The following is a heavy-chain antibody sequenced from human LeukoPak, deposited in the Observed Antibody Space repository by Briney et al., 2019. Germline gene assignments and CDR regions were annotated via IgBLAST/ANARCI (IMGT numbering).Heavy chain of an antibody. V-gene: IGHV3-23*01. CDR1: GFTFSSYG. J-gene: IGHJ4*02. D-gene: IGHD3-16*01. CDR2: ICGSGHRT. CDR3: AKDWGEYFDYVWGSFTSFDS. Sequence: GGSLRLSCAASGFTFSSYGVSWVRQAPGKGLEWVSGICGSGHRTYYADSVKGRFTISRDNSKSTLYLQMNSLRAEDTAVYYCAKDWGEYFDYVWGSFTSFDSWGQGTLVTVSS.